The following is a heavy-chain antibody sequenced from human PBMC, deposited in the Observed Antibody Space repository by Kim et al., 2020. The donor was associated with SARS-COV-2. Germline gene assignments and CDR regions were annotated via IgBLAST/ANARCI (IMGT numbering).Heavy chain of an antibody. J-gene: IGHJ4*02. V-gene: IGHV1-3*01. Sequence: GRVTITRDTSASTAYMELSSLRSEDTAVYYCARSYDYVWGSYRMGGYFDYWGQGTLVTVSS. D-gene: IGHD3-16*01. CDR3: ARSYDYVWGSYRMGGYFDY.